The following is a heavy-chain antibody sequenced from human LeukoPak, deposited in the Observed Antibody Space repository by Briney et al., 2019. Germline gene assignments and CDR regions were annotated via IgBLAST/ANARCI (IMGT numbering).Heavy chain of an antibody. CDR2: LYPFPSYP. J-gene: IGHJ4*02. CDR1: GYSFSSYW. Sequence: GESLKISCKGSGYSFSSYWIGWVRQMPGKGLEWMGILYPFPSYPTSSPSFYRPVPLSLDKSITPPYLQWSSLKASHPAMYHCARRRETPSGWFNYDYWGQGTLVTVSS. CDR3: ARRRETPSGWFNYDY. D-gene: IGHD6-19*01. V-gene: IGHV5-51*01.